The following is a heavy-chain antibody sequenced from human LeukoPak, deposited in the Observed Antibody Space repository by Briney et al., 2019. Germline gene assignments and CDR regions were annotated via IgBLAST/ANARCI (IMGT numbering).Heavy chain of an antibody. CDR2: VYYTGSA. CDR3: AGRLWRRDGYNLSAFDI. V-gene: IGHV4-39*07. Sequence: PSETLSLTCTVSGGSISSTSYHWAWIRQPPGKGLEWIATVYYTGSAYYNPSLKSRVTISVDTSKSQFSLKLSSVTAADTAVYYCAGRLWRRDGYNLSAFDIWGQGTMVTVSP. D-gene: IGHD5-24*01. J-gene: IGHJ3*02. CDR1: GGSISSTSYH.